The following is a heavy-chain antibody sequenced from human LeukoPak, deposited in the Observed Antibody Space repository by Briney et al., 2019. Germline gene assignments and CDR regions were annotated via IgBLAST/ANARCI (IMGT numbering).Heavy chain of an antibody. CDR2: IYYSGST. CDR3: ARKGYSGYDYYFDY. D-gene: IGHD5-12*01. CDR1: GGSISSYY. J-gene: IGHJ4*02. V-gene: IGHV4-59*08. Sequence: SETLSLTCTVSGGSISSYYWSWIREPPGKGLEWIGYIYYSGSTNYNPSFKSRVTISVDTSKNQFSLKLSSVTAADTAVYYCARKGYSGYDYYFDYWGQGTLVTVSS.